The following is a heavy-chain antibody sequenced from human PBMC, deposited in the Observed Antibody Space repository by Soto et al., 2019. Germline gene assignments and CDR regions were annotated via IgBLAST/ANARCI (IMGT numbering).Heavy chain of an antibody. CDR3: ARAGHGDYYYYGVDV. J-gene: IGHJ6*02. D-gene: IGHD4-17*01. Sequence: SETLSLTCTVSGGSVSSGSYYWSWIRQPPGKGLEWIGYIHYSGSTNHNPSLKSRVTISVDTSKNQFSLKLSSVTAADAAVYYCARAGHGDYYYYGVDVWGQGTTVTVS. CDR2: IHYSGST. CDR1: GGSVSSGSYY. V-gene: IGHV4-61*01.